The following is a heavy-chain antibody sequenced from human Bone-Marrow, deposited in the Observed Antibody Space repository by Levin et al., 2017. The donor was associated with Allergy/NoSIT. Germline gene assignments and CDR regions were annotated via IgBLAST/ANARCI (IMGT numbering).Heavy chain of an antibody. V-gene: IGHV1-2*02. CDR3: AILTHYYDSSGPHSFDV. D-gene: IGHD3-22*01. Sequence: GESLKISCEASGYIFTDYYIHWVRQAPGQGLEWMGWVNPKTGGTHYIQKFEGRVTTTRDASLSTAYMELSRLTSDDTAVYFCAILTHYYDSSGPHSFDVWGQGTMVTVTS. CDR1: GYIFTDYY. CDR2: VNPKTGGT. J-gene: IGHJ3*01.